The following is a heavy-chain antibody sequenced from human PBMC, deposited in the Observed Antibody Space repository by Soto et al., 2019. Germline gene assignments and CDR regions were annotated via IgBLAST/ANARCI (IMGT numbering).Heavy chain of an antibody. D-gene: IGHD5-12*01. CDR1: GLNFNNAW. J-gene: IGHJ4*02. Sequence: EVQLVESGGDLVQPGGSLRLTCVVSGLNFNNAWMNWVRQAPGKGLEWVANINPDGSAEGYVHSVRGRFTISRDNARNSLYLQMNSRRADDTAVYYCGREKWLQPDYWGQGTLVTVSS. CDR2: INPDGSAE. CDR3: GREKWLQPDY. V-gene: IGHV3-7*04.